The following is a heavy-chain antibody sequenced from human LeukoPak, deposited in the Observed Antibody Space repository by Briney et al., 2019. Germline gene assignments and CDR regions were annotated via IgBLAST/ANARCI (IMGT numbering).Heavy chain of an antibody. J-gene: IGHJ4*02. CDR3: ARGGKAAANIEYYFDC. CDR2: ISRSSTTI. Sequence: GGSLRLSCAASGFIFSTYSMNWVRQAPGKGLEWVSYISRSSTTIYYTDSVKGRFTISRDNAKNSLYLQVNSLRDEDTAVYYCARGGKAAANIEYYFDCWGQGTLVTVSS. D-gene: IGHD6-13*01. CDR1: GFIFSTYS. V-gene: IGHV3-48*02.